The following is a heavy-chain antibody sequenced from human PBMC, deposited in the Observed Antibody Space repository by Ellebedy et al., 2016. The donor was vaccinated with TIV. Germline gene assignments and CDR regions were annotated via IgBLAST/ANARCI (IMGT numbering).Heavy chain of an antibody. CDR1: GFTFSIYG. J-gene: IGHJ4*02. CDR2: ISYDGSNK. CDR3: AKDRYFDY. V-gene: IGHV3-30*18. Sequence: GGSLRLXCAASGFTFSIYGMHWVRQAPGKGLEWVAVISYDGSNKYYADSVKGRFTISRDNSKNTLYLQMNSLRAEDTAVYYCAKDRYFDYWGQGTLVTVSS.